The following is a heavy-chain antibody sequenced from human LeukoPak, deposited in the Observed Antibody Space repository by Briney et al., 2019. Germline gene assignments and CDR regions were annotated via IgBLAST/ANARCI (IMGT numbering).Heavy chain of an antibody. J-gene: IGHJ4*02. V-gene: IGHV1-2*02. Sequence: ASVKVSCKASGYTFTGYYMHWVRQAPGQGLEWMGWINPNSGGTNYAQKFQGRVTMTRDTSISTAYMELSRLRSDDTAVYYCARLNPPYDSSGYYLFFDYWGQGTLVTVSS. CDR3: ARLNPPYDSSGYYLFFDY. CDR1: GYTFTGYY. D-gene: IGHD3-22*01. CDR2: INPNSGGT.